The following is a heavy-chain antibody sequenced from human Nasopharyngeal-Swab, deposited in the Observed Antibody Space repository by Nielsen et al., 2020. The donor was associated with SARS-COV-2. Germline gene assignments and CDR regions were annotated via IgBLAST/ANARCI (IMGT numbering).Heavy chain of an antibody. D-gene: IGHD2-2*01. Sequence: SVKVSCKASGGTFSSYAISWVRQAPGQGLEWMGGTIPIFGTANYAQKFQGRVTITADESTSTAYMELSSLRSEDTAVYYCARTEGYCSSTSCYPWWYFDLWGRGTLVTVSS. CDR3: ARTEGYCSSTSCYPWWYFDL. V-gene: IGHV1-69*13. CDR2: TIPIFGTA. CDR1: GGTFSSYA. J-gene: IGHJ2*01.